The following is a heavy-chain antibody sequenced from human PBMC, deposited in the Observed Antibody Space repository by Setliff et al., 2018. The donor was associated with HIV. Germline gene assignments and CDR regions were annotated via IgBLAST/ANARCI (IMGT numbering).Heavy chain of an antibody. CDR3: ARSFRRMDV. D-gene: IGHD3-16*01. CDR2: INPNSNDI. Sequence: GASVKVSCKASGYTFTNYDINWVRQATGQGLEWMGWINPNSNDIAYAQELQGRVTMTRNTSIATAYMELSNLRSEDTAVYYCARSFRRMDVWGQGTTVTVSS. V-gene: IGHV1-8*01. J-gene: IGHJ6*02. CDR1: GYTFTNYD.